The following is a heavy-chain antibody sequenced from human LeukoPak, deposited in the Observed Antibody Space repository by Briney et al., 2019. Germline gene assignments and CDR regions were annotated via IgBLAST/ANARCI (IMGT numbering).Heavy chain of an antibody. CDR2: IYYRGST. D-gene: IGHD2-21*02. Sequence: SETLSLTCTVSGGSISSSSYYWGWIRQPPGKGLEWIGTIYYRGSTYYNPSLKSRVTISVDTSKKQFSLKLSSVTAADTAVYYCARHEAAYCSGDCYLRAFDIWGQGTMVTVSS. CDR3: ARHEAAYCSGDCYLRAFDI. J-gene: IGHJ3*02. CDR1: GGSISSSSYY. V-gene: IGHV4-39*01.